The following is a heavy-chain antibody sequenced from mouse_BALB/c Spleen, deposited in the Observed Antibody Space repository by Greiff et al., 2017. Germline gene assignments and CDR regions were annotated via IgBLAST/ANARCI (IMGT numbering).Heavy chain of an antibody. CDR1: GDSITSGY. J-gene: IGHJ1*01. V-gene: IGHV3-8*02. D-gene: IGHD2-1*01. Sequence: DVKLVESGPSLVKPSQTLSLTCSVTGDSITSGYWNWIRKFPGNKLEYMGYISYSGSTYYNPSLKSRISITRDTSKNQYYLQLNSVTTEDTATYYCARSAYGNYHWYFDVWGAGTTVTVSS. CDR3: ARSAYGNYHWYFDV. CDR2: ISYSGST.